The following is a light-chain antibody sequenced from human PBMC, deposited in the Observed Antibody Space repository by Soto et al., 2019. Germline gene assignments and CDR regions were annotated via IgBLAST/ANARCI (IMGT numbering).Light chain of an antibody. J-gene: IGKJ2*01. CDR3: QQYGSSPMYT. CDR2: GAS. CDR1: QSVSSSY. Sequence: EIVLTQSPGTLSLSPGERATLSCRASQSVSSSYLAWYQQKPGQAPRLLIYGASSRAAGIPDRFSGSGSGTDFTLTISRMKPEDFAVYYCQQYGSSPMYTFGQGTKLEIK. V-gene: IGKV3-20*01.